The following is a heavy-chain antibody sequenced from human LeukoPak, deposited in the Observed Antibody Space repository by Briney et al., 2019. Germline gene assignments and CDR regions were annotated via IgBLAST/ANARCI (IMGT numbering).Heavy chain of an antibody. CDR2: ISDSGGNT. V-gene: IGHV3-23*01. D-gene: IGHD6-13*01. CDR3: AKDRSDSSNYYCFDY. J-gene: IGHJ4*02. CDR1: GFTFSSYA. Sequence: GGSLRLSCAASGFTFSSYAMSWVRQAPGKGLEWVSGISDSGGNTNYADSVKGRFTISRDNSKNTLYIQMDSLRAEDTAVYFCAKDRSDSSNYYCFDYWGQGTLVTVSS.